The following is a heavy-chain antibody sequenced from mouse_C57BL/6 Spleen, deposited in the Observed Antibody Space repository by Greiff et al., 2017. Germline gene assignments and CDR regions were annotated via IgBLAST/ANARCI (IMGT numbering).Heavy chain of an antibody. J-gene: IGHJ1*03. CDR3: ARMDTTVVATVGYFDV. Sequence: QVQLQQSGSELRSPGSSVKLSCKDFDSAVFPIAYMSWVRQKPGHGFEWIGVILPSIGRTIYGEKFEDKATLDADTRSNSADLKLKGLTSGYSAIYYWARMDTTVVATVGYFDVWGTGTTVTVSS. V-gene: IGHV15-2*01. D-gene: IGHD1-1*01. CDR1: DSAVFPIAY. CDR2: ILPSIGRT.